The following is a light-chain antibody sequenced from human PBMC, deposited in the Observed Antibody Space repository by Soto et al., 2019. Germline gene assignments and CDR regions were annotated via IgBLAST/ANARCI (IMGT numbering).Light chain of an antibody. Sequence: SVLTQPASVSGSPGQSITLSCTGTSSDVGGYNYVSWYQQHPGKAPKFMIYDVTNRPSGVSNRFSGSKSGNTASLTISGLQAEDEADYYCSSYTSTSTYVFGTGTKVTVL. CDR2: DVT. V-gene: IGLV2-14*01. CDR1: SSDVGGYNY. J-gene: IGLJ1*01. CDR3: SSYTSTSTYV.